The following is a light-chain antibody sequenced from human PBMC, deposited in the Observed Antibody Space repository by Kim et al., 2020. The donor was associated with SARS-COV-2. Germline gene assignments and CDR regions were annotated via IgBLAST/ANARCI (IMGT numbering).Light chain of an antibody. CDR3: ASHAGTNNLWV. J-gene: IGLJ3*02. CDR1: SSDVGGYDL. CDR2: EVS. Sequence: QSVTISGTGTSSDVGGYDLVSWYQQRPGKAPKLMIYEVSKRPSGVPDRFSGSKSGNRASLTVSGLQAEDEADYYCASHAGTNNLWVFGGGTQLTVL. V-gene: IGLV2-8*01.